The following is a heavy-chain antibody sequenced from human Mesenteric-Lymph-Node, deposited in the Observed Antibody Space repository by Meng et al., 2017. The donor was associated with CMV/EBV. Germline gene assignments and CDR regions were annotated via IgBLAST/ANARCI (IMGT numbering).Heavy chain of an antibody. CDR3: ARDTLTYSYGPGWIDP. J-gene: IGHJ5*02. CDR1: GGSISSSWHY. D-gene: IGHD3-10*01. CDR2: IFYSGSA. V-gene: IGHV4-39*02. Sequence: QLQVQESGPRLVKPSETLSLKCTVSGGSISSSWHYWGWIRQPPGKGLEWIGSIFYSGSAHYNPALESRVTISIDKSKNEFFLNLGSVTAADTAMYFCARDTLTYSYGPGWIDPWGQGTLVTVSS.